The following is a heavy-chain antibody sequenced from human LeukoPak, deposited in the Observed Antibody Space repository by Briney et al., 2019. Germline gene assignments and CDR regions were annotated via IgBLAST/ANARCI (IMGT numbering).Heavy chain of an antibody. Sequence: GGSLRLSCAASGFTFSSYAMSWVRQAPGKGLEWVSAISGSGGSTYYADSVKGRFTISRDNSKNTVYLQMNSLRAEDTAVYYCAKDRVSSWTYNGFDPWGQGTLVTVSS. D-gene: IGHD6-13*01. CDR2: ISGSGGST. J-gene: IGHJ5*02. CDR1: GFTFSSYA. V-gene: IGHV3-23*01. CDR3: AKDRVSSWTYNGFDP.